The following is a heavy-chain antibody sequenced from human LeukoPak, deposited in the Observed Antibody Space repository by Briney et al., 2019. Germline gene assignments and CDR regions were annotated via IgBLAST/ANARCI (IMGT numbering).Heavy chain of an antibody. D-gene: IGHD2-15*01. CDR3: AGTCSGGSCTQRRWFDP. Sequence: SESLSLTCTVSGGSISSYYWSWIRQPPGKGLEWIGYIYYSGSTNYNPSLKGRVTISVDTSKNQFSLKLSSVTAADTAVYYCAGTCSGGSCTQRRWFDPWGQGTLVTVSS. CDR1: GGSISSYY. J-gene: IGHJ5*02. CDR2: IYYSGST. V-gene: IGHV4-59*01.